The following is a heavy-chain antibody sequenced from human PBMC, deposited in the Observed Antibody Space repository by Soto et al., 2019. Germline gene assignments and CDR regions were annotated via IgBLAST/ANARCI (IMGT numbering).Heavy chain of an antibody. Sequence: SVKVSCKASGGTFSSYAISWVRQAPGQGLEWMGGIIPIFGTANYAQKFQGRVTITADESTSTAYMELSSLRSEDTAVCYCIGSWYANDAFDIWGQGTMVTVSS. CDR1: GGTFSSYA. CDR2: IIPIFGTA. J-gene: IGHJ3*02. D-gene: IGHD6-13*01. V-gene: IGHV1-69*13. CDR3: IGSWYANDAFDI.